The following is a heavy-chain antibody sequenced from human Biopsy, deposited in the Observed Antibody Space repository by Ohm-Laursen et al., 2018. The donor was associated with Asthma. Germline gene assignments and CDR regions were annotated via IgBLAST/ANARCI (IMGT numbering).Heavy chain of an antibody. D-gene: IGHD4-17*01. Sequence: ASVKVSCKVSGYTFTSYYMHWVRQAPGQGLEWMGIINPSGGSTSYAQKFQGRVTMTRDTSTSTVYMELSSPRSEDTAVYYCARGGYYGDRRHHNGLDVWGQGTTVTVSS. V-gene: IGHV1-46*01. J-gene: IGHJ6*02. CDR3: ARGGYYGDRRHHNGLDV. CDR1: GYTFTSYY. CDR2: INPSGGST.